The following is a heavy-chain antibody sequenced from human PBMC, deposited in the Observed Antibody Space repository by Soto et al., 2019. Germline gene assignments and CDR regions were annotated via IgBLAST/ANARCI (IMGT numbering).Heavy chain of an antibody. D-gene: IGHD3-10*01. CDR1: GGSMSDYF. Sequence: SETLSLTCSVSGGSMSDYFWSWIRQSPGKGLEWIGYIYYLGSTDYNPSLKSRVTISVDTSKRQFSLRLTSVTAADTAVYYCARDGYDGSGSPYPALWGPVTHVTLSS. V-gene: IGHV4-59*01. CDR3: ARDGYDGSGSPYPAL. CDR2: IYYLGST. J-gene: IGHJ4*02.